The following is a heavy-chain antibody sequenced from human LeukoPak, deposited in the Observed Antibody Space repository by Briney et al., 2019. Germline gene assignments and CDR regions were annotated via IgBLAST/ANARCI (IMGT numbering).Heavy chain of an antibody. J-gene: IGHJ6*02. CDR2: IWYDGSNK. CDR1: GFTFSSYG. V-gene: IGHV3-33*01. CDR3: ARNHRGYSYGFYYYGMDV. D-gene: IGHD5-18*01. Sequence: PGGSLRLSCAASGFTFSSYGMHWVRQAPGKGLEGVAVIWYDGSNKYYADSVKGRFTISRDNSKNTLYLQMNSLRAEDTAVYYCARNHRGYSYGFYYYGMDVWGQGTTVTVSS.